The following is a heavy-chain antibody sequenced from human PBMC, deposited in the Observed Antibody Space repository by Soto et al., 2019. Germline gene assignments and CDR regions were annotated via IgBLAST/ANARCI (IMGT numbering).Heavy chain of an antibody. Sequence: WGSLILSCAASGFTFSSYAMHWVRQAPGEGLEWVAVISYDGSNKYYAASVKCRFTISRDNSKNTLYLQMNSLRAEDTAVYYCARPRYYDSSGTTPFDYWRQGTLVTVSS. D-gene: IGHD3-22*01. CDR3: ARPRYYDSSGTTPFDY. J-gene: IGHJ4*02. V-gene: IGHV3-30-3*01. CDR2: ISYDGSNK. CDR1: GFTFSSYA.